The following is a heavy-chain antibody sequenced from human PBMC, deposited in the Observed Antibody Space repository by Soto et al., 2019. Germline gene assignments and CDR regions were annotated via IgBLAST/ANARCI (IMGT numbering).Heavy chain of an antibody. J-gene: IGHJ6*02. CDR1: GGSISSGDYY. CDR3: ARKATMVRGRERYYYYYGMDV. Sequence: QVQLQESGPGLVKPSQTLSLTCTVSGGSISSGDYYWSWIRQPPGKGLEWIGYIYYSGSTYYNPSLKSRVTISVDTSKNQFSLKLSSVTAADTAVYYCARKATMVRGRERYYYYYGMDVWGQGTTVTVSS. V-gene: IGHV4-30-4*01. D-gene: IGHD3-10*01. CDR2: IYYSGST.